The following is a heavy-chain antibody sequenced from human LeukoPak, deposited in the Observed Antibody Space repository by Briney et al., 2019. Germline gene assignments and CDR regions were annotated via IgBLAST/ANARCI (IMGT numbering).Heavy chain of an antibody. CDR1: GGSISSYY. CDR3: ARGGGIVVVPAALRWFDP. CDR2: IYYSGST. V-gene: IGHV4-59*12. D-gene: IGHD2-2*01. Sequence: PSETLSLTCTVSGGSISSYYWSWIRQPPGKGLEWIGYIYYSGSTNYNPSLKSRVTISVDTSKNQFSLKLSSVTAADTAVYYCARGGGIVVVPAALRWFDPWGQGTLVTVSS. J-gene: IGHJ5*02.